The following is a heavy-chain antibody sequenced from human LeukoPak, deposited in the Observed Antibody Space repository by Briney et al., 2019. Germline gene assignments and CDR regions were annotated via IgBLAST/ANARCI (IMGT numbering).Heavy chain of an antibody. V-gene: IGHV4-59*08. Sequence: PSETLSLTCTVSGGSISSYYWSWIRQPPGKGLEWIGYIYYSGSTNYNPSLKSRVTISVDTSKNQFSLKLSSVTAADTAVYYCATSIRSWDDSSGYHIRDYWGQGTLVTVSS. CDR3: ATSIRSWDDSSGYHIRDY. CDR2: IYYSGST. J-gene: IGHJ4*02. D-gene: IGHD3-22*01. CDR1: GGSISSYY.